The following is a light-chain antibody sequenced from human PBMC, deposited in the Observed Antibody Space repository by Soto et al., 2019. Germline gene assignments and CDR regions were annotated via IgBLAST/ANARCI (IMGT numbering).Light chain of an antibody. Sequence: QAVVTQPPSVSGAPGQRVTISCTGSSSNIGAGYDVHWYQQLPGTAPKLLIYGNSNRPSGVPDRFSGSESGTSASLAITGLQAEDEADYYCQSYDSSLSEVFGTGTKLTVL. V-gene: IGLV1-40*01. CDR2: GNS. CDR1: SSNIGAGYD. CDR3: QSYDSSLSEV. J-gene: IGLJ1*01.